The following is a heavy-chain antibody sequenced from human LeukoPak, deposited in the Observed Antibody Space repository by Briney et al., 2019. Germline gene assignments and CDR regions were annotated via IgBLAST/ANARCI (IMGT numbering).Heavy chain of an antibody. Sequence: SETLSLTCTVSGGSISSSSYYWGWIRQPPGKGLEWNGNVYYSGNTYYNPSLKSRVTISVDTSKNQFSLKLSSVTAADTAVYYCARLLEATGADYWGQGALVTVSS. CDR2: VYYSGNT. V-gene: IGHV4-39*01. J-gene: IGHJ4*02. D-gene: IGHD2-15*01. CDR3: ARLLEATGADY. CDR1: GGSISSSSYY.